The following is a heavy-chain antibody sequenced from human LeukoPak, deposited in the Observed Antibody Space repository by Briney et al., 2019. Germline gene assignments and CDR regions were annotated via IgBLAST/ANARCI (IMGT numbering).Heavy chain of an antibody. CDR1: GGSLSSYY. D-gene: IGHD3-10*01. V-gene: IGHV4-59*08. CDR2: IYSSGNT. J-gene: IGHJ3*01. CDR3: ARRYRLGRGGDALDL. Sequence: SETLSLTCTVSGGSLSSYYWTWIRQLPGKGLEWIGYIYSSGNTNYNPSLKGRVTISLDTSKNQFSLRLMTVTAADRAMYYCARRYRLGRGGDALDLWGQGTMVTVSS.